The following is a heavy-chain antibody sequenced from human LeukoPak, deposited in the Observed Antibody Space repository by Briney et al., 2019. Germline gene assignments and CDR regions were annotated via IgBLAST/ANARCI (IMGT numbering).Heavy chain of an antibody. J-gene: IGHJ4*01. V-gene: IGHV3-7*01. CDR2: IRQDGGEK. Sequence: GGSLRLSCAASGFTFSSYWMSWVRQAPGKGLEWVASIRQDGGEKSYVDSVKGRFTISRDNTKNSLYLQINSLRAEDTAVYYCARDGTAAGLYFDLWGQGTLVTVSS. D-gene: IGHD6-13*01. CDR3: ARDGTAAGLYFDL. CDR1: GFTFSSYW.